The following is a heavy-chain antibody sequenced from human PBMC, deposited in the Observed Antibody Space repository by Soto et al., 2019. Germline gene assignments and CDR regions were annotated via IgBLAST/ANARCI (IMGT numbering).Heavy chain of an antibody. CDR1: GFTVSSNY. D-gene: IGHD6-6*01. V-gene: IGHV3-53*01. CDR3: ARDLGDSSSFDY. Sequence: GGSLRLSCAASGFTVSSNYMSWVRQAPGKGLEWVSVIYSGGSTYYADSVKGRFTISRDNSKNTLYLQMNSLRAEDTAVYYCARDLGDSSSFDYWGQGTLVTVPS. CDR2: IYSGGST. J-gene: IGHJ4*02.